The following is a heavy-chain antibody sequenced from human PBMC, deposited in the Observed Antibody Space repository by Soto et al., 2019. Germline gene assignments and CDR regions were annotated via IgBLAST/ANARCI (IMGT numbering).Heavy chain of an antibody. CDR3: ARRRYYDSSGYYAAYYFDY. D-gene: IGHD3-22*01. V-gene: IGHV5-51*01. Sequence: PGEPLQISCNGSGYSFTIYWIGWVLQMPGKGLDWMGIIYPGDSDTRYSPSFQGQVTISDDKSISTAYLQWSRLKASDTAMYYCARRRYYDSSGYYAAYYFDYWGQGTLVTVSS. CDR2: IYPGDSDT. CDR1: GYSFTIYW. J-gene: IGHJ4*02.